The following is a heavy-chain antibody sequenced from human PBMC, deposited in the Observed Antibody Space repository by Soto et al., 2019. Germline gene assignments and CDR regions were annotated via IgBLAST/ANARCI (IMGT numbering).Heavy chain of an antibody. D-gene: IGHD2-2*01. CDR1: GFTFSSYW. CDR3: ARVSFGYCSSTSCRDYYYYGMDV. CDR2: INSDGSST. J-gene: IGHJ6*02. V-gene: IGHV3-74*01. Sequence: GGSLRLSCAASGFTFSSYWMHWVRQAPGKGLVWVSRINSDGSSTSYADSVKGRFTISRDNAKNTLYLQMNSLRAEDTAVYYCARVSFGYCSSTSCRDYYYYGMDVWGQGTTVTVSS.